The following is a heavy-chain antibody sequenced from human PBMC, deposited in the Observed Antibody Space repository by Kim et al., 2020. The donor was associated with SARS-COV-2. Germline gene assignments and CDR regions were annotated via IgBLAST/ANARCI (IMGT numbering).Heavy chain of an antibody. CDR3: ARYDYYDSGFDY. CDR1: GYTFTGYY. J-gene: IGHJ4*02. D-gene: IGHD3-22*01. V-gene: IGHV1-2*02. CDR2: INPNSGGT. Sequence: ASVKVSCKASGYTFTGYYMHWVRQAPGQGLEWMGWINPNSGGTNYAQKFQGRVTMTRDTSISTAYMELSRLRSDDTAVYYCARYDYYDSGFDYWGQGTLVTVSS.